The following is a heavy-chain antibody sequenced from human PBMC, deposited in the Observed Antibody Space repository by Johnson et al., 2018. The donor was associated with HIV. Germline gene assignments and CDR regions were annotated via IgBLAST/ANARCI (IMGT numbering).Heavy chain of an antibody. CDR2: IYSGGNT. Sequence: VQLVESGGGLIQPGGSLRLSCAVSGFTVSSNYMSWVREAPGKGLDWVSVIYSGGNTYYADSVKGRFTISRDHSKNTLYLQMNSLRAEDTAVYYCAKVSQQQLGAFDVWGQGTMVTVSS. CDR1: GFTVSSNY. CDR3: AKVSQQQLGAFDV. D-gene: IGHD6-6*01. V-gene: IGHV3-66*03. J-gene: IGHJ3*01.